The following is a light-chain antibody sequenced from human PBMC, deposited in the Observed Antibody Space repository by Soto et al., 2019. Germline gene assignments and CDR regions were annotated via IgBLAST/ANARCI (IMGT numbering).Light chain of an antibody. CDR1: RSVSSRF. V-gene: IGKV3-20*01. CDR2: GAS. CDR3: QQYGYSPYT. J-gene: IGKJ2*01. Sequence: EIMLTQSPGTLSLSPGERVTLSCWASRSVSSRFLAWYQQKPGQAPRVLIYGASSRTTGIPDRFSGSGSGSDFTLTISRLEPEDFAVYYCQQYGYSPYTFGQGTKLEIK.